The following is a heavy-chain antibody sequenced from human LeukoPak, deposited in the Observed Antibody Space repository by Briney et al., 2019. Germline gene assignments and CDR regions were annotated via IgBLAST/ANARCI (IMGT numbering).Heavy chain of an antibody. Sequence: GGTLRLSCAASGFTFSSYEMNWVRQAPGKGLEGGSYISSSGSTIYYADSVKGRFTISRDNAKNSLYLQMNSLRAEDTAVYYCAAWGYCSGGSCYRFSFRDYFDYWGQGTLVTVSS. CDR3: AAWGYCSGGSCYRFSFRDYFDY. CDR2: ISSSGSTI. CDR1: GFTFSSYE. D-gene: IGHD2-15*01. V-gene: IGHV3-48*03. J-gene: IGHJ4*02.